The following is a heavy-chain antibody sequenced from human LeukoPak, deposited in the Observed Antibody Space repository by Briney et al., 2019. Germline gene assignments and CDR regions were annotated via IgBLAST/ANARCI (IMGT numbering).Heavy chain of an antibody. J-gene: IGHJ4*02. D-gene: IGHD3-22*01. CDR1: GGSISTYY. CDR3: ARHYYDSSGPTAWDY. V-gene: IGHV4-59*08. Sequence: SETLSLTCTVSGGSISTYYWSWIRQPPGKGLEWIGYIYYSGSTNYNPSLKSRVTISVDTSKNQFSLKLSSVTAADTAVYYRARHYYDSSGPTAWDYWGQGTLVTVSS. CDR2: IYYSGST.